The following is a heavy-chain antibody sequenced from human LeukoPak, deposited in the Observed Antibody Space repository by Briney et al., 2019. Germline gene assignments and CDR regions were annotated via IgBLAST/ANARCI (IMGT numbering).Heavy chain of an antibody. Sequence: SVKVSCKASGGTFSSYAISWVRQAPGQGLEWMGGIIPIFGTANYAQKFQGRVTITADESTSTAYMELSSLGSEDTAVYYCARGFYGDYRGINLNYFDYWGQGTLVTVSS. CDR2: IIPIFGTA. CDR1: GGTFSSYA. J-gene: IGHJ4*02. V-gene: IGHV1-69*01. CDR3: ARGFYGDYRGINLNYFDY. D-gene: IGHD4-17*01.